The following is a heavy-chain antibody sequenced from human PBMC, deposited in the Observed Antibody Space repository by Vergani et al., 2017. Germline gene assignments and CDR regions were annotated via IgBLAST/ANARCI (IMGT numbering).Heavy chain of an antibody. V-gene: IGHV3-21*01. CDR2: ISSSSSYI. CDR1: GFTFSSYS. Sequence: EVQLVESGGGLVKPGGSLRLSCAASGFTFSSYSMNWVRQAPGKGLEWVSSISSSSSYIYYADSVKGRFTNSRDNAKNSLYLQMNSLRAEDTAVYYCARDLICDYSGRPPSGWFDGWGQGTLVTVSS. J-gene: IGHJ5*02. D-gene: IGHD4-11*01. CDR3: ARDLICDYSGRPPSGWFDG.